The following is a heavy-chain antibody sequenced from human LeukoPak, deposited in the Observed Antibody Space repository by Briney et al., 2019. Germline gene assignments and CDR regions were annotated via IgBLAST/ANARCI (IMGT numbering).Heavy chain of an antibody. J-gene: IGHJ4*02. CDR2: MNPNTGDT. V-gene: IGHV1-8*03. CDR3: ARAGIAAAGNDY. CDR1: GYTFNTYD. D-gene: IGHD6-13*01. Sequence: ASVKVSCKASGYTFNTYDITWVRQASGQGLEWLGWMNPNTGDTDFAQKFQGRVTITRNTSISTAYMELSSLRSEDTAVYYCARAGIAAAGNDYWGQGTLVTVSS.